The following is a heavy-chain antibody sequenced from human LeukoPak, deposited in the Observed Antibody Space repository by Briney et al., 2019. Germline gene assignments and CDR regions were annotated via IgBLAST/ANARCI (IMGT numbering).Heavy chain of an antibody. J-gene: IGHJ3*02. Sequence: GGSLRLSCAASGFTSSGSAMHWVRQASGKGLEWVGRIRSKANSYATAYAASVKGRFTISRDDSKNTAYLQMNSLKTEDTAVYYCTRPLQDYYDSSGYYYAFDIWGQGTMVTVSS. V-gene: IGHV3-73*01. D-gene: IGHD3-22*01. CDR2: IRSKANSYAT. CDR1: GFTSSGSA. CDR3: TRPLQDYYDSSGYYYAFDI.